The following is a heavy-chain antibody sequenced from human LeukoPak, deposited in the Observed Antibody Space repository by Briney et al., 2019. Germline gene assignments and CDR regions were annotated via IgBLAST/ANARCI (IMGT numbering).Heavy chain of an antibody. CDR1: GGSISSYY. D-gene: IGHD5-24*01. J-gene: IGHJ4*02. V-gene: IGHV4-59*12. Sequence: SETLSLTCTVSGGSISSYYWNWIRQPPGKGLEWIGYIYYSGTTNYNPSLKSRVSMSVDTSKNQFSLKLSSVTAAATAVYYCARRQRGRDGYNRGYFDYWGQGTLVTVSS. CDR2: IYYSGTT. CDR3: ARRQRGRDGYNRGYFDY.